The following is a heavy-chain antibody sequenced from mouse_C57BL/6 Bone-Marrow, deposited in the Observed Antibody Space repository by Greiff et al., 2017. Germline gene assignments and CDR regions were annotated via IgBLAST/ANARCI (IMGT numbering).Heavy chain of an antibody. Sequence: QVQLKESGAELVRPGASVTLSCKASGYTFTDYEMHWVKQTPVHGLEWIGAIDPETGGTAYNQKFKGKAILTADKSSSTAYMELRSLTSEDSAVYYCTRSIYYYGSSYVGFAYWGQGTLVTVSA. D-gene: IGHD1-1*01. CDR1: GYTFTDYE. V-gene: IGHV1-15*01. J-gene: IGHJ3*01. CDR2: IDPETGGT. CDR3: TRSIYYYGSSYVGFAY.